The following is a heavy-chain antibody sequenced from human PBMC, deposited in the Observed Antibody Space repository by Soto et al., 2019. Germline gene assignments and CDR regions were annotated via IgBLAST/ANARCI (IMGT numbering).Heavy chain of an antibody. V-gene: IGHV3-23*01. J-gene: IGHJ6*02. D-gene: IGHD2-2*01. CDR3: AKLGSQLLSYYGMDG. CDR1: GFTFSSYA. Sequence: GGSLRLSCAASGFTFSSYAMGWVRQAPGKGLEWVSTFGITGGDTYYADSVKGRFFISRDDSKYTLHLQMNSLRAEDTAVYHCAKLGSQLLSYYGMDGWGQGTKVTVSS. CDR2: FGITGGDT.